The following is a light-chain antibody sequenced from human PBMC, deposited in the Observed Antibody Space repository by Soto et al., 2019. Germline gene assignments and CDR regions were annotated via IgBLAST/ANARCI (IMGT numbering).Light chain of an antibody. J-gene: IGKJ1*01. CDR3: QQYYSTPRT. CDR2: WAS. V-gene: IGKV4-1*01. Sequence: DIVMTQSPDSLAVSLGERATINCKSSQSVLYSSNNKNYLAWYQQKPVQPPKLLIYWASTRDSGVPDRFSGSWSGTDFTLTISSRQAEDVAVYYCQQYYSTPRTFGQGTKVEIK. CDR1: QSVLYSSNNKNY.